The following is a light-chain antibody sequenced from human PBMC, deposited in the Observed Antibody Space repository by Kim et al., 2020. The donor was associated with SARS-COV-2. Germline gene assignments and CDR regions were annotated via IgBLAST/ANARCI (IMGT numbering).Light chain of an antibody. CDR1: STNIGSNY. CDR3: AAWDDSLSGVV. CDR2: RNN. V-gene: IGLV1-47*01. J-gene: IGLJ2*01. Sequence: GQRVTISWSGSSTNIGSNYVYWYQQLPGTAPKRLIYRNNQRPSGVPDRFSGSKSGTSASLAISGLRSEDEADYYCAAWDDSLSGVVFGGGTQLTVL.